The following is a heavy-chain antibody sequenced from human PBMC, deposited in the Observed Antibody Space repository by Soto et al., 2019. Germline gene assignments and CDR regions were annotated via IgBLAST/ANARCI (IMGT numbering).Heavy chain of an antibody. V-gene: IGHV4-61*01. CDR3: ARAGRFWEWLYPTYYYGMDV. D-gene: IGHD3-3*01. Sequence: PSETLSLTCTASGGSVSSGSYYWSWIRQPPGKGLEWIGYIYYSGSTNYNPSLKSRVTISVDTSKNQFSLKLSSVTAADTAVYYCARAGRFWEWLYPTYYYGMDVWGQGTKVTVSS. J-gene: IGHJ6*02. CDR2: IYYSGST. CDR1: GGSVSSGSYY.